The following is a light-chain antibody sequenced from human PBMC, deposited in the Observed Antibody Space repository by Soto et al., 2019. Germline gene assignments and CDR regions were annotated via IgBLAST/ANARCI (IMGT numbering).Light chain of an antibody. CDR1: QSISSW. CDR3: QQYNSYSPIT. J-gene: IGKJ5*01. V-gene: IGKV1-5*03. CDR2: KAS. Sequence: DIQMTQSPSTLSASVGDRVTITCRASQSISSWLAWYRQKPGKAPKPLIYKASSLESGVTSRFSGSRYGTEFTITISSMQPDDFATHSCQQYNSYSPITFGQGTRLEIK.